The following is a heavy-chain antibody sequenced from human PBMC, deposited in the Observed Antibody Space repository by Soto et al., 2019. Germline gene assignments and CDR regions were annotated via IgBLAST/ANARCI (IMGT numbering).Heavy chain of an antibody. D-gene: IGHD6-13*01. CDR3: ARDSYSSSWYAAFDI. V-gene: IGHV4-31*03. CDR1: GGCSSSGGYY. CDR2: IHYSGST. J-gene: IGHJ3*02. Sequence: TLYLTCTVSGGCSSSGGYYWSWIRQHPGKGLEWIGYIHYSGSTYYNPSLKSRVTISVDTSKNQFSLKLSSVTAAYTAVYYCARDSYSSSWYAAFDIWGQGTMVTASS.